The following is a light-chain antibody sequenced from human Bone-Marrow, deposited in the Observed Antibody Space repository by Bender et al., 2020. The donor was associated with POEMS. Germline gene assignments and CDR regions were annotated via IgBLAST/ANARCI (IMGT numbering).Light chain of an antibody. CDR3: QVWDSTSDLVV. Sequence: SFDLTQSPSVSVSPGQTASITCSGDKLEDTYTCWYQQKPGQSPVLVIYQDDKRPSGIPERFSGSNSGDTATLTISGTQPMDEADYYCQVWDSTSDLVVFGGGTKLTVL. V-gene: IGLV3-1*01. CDR1: KLEDTY. J-gene: IGLJ2*01. CDR2: QDD.